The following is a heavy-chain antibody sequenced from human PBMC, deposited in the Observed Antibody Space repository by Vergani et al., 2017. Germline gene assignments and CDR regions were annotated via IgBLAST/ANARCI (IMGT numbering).Heavy chain of an antibody. V-gene: IGHV3-11*01. CDR2: ISSSGSTI. D-gene: IGHD1-26*01. J-gene: IGHJ4*02. Sequence: QVQLQESGPGLVKPSETLSLTCTVSGGSISSYYWSWIRQPPGKGLEWVSYISSSGSTIYYADSVKGRFTISRDNAKNSLYLQMNSLRAEDTAVYYCARELGQWENSGSYYWGQGTLVTVSS. CDR1: GGSISSYY. CDR3: ARELGQWENSGSYY.